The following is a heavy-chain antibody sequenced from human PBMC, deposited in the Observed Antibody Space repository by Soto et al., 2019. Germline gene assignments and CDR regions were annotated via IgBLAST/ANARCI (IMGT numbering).Heavy chain of an antibody. CDR2: IKSKTDGGTT. CDR3: TTAHGDYERDDYYYYGMDV. Sequence: AWMNWVRQAPGKGLEWVGRIKSKTDGGTTDYAAPVKGRFTISRDDSKNTLFLQMNSLKTEDTAVYYCTTAHGDYERDDYYYYGMDVWGQGTTVTVSS. V-gene: IGHV3-15*07. CDR1: AW. J-gene: IGHJ6*02. D-gene: IGHD4-17*01.